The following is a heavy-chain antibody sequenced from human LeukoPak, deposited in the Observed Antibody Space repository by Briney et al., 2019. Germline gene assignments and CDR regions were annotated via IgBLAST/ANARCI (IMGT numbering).Heavy chain of an antibody. CDR3: ARGSWYYDSSGNYGALDY. D-gene: IGHD3-22*01. CDR2: MKQDGSEK. V-gene: IGHV3-7*02. Sequence: GGSLRLSCAASGFTFSSYWMSWVRQAPGKGLEWVANMKQDGSEKYYVDSVKGRFTISRDNAENSLYLQMNSLRAEDTAVYYCARGSWYYDSSGNYGALDYWGQGTLVTVSS. CDR1: GFTFSSYW. J-gene: IGHJ4*02.